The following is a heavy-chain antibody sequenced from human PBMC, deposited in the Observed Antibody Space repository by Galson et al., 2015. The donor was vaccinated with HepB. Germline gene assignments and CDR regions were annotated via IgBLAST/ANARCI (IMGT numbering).Heavy chain of an antibody. Sequence: SVKVSCKASGGTFSSYAISWVRQAPGQGLEWMGGIISIFGTANYAQKFQGRVTITADESTSTAYMELSSLRSEDTAVYYCARGPYCSGGSCPYYFDYWGQGTLVTVSS. D-gene: IGHD2-15*01. CDR2: IISIFGTA. CDR1: GGTFSSYA. V-gene: IGHV1-69*13. J-gene: IGHJ4*02. CDR3: ARGPYCSGGSCPYYFDY.